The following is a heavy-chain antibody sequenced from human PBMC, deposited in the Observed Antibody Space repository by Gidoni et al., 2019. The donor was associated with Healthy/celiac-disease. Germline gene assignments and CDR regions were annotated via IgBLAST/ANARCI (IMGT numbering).Heavy chain of an antibody. D-gene: IGHD3-10*01. CDR1: GFTFSNSE. CDR2: ISSSGRTI. J-gene: IGHJ4*02. CDR3: ARAVYYSGAWSYKLEEYYFDY. Sequence: EVQLVESGGGLVQPGGALGLTGAASGFTFSNSEMNWVRQAPGKGLGWVSYISSSGRTIYYADSVKGRFTISRDNAKNSLYLQMNSLRAEDTAVYDCARAVYYSGAWSYKLEEYYFDYWGQGTLVTVSS. V-gene: IGHV3-48*03.